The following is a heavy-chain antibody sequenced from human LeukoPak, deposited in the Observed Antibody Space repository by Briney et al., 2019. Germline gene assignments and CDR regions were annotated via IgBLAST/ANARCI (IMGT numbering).Heavy chain of an antibody. CDR3: ARDIVVVPAGRYFDY. CDR1: GFTFSSYW. D-gene: IGHD2-2*01. V-gene: IGHV3-7*01. CDR2: IKPDGTKK. J-gene: IGHJ4*02. Sequence: PGGSLRLSCAASGFTFSSYWMSWFRQAPGKGLEWVANIKPDGTKKYYMDSVKGRFTISRDNAKNSLYLQMNSLRAEDTAIYYCARDIVVVPAGRYFDYWGQGTLVTASS.